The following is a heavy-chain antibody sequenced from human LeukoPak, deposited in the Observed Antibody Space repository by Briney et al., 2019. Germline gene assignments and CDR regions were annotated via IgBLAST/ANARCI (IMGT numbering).Heavy chain of an antibody. D-gene: IGHD5-18*01. V-gene: IGHV1-8*01. CDR3: ARGGRYSYGTQFDY. CDR1: GYTFTSYD. CDR2: MNPNSGNT. Sequence: RASVKVSCKASGYTFTSYDINWVRQATGQGLEWMGWMNPNSGNTGYARKFQGRVTMTRNTSISTAYMELSSLRSEDTAVYYCARGGRYSYGTQFDYWGQGTLVTVSS. J-gene: IGHJ4*02.